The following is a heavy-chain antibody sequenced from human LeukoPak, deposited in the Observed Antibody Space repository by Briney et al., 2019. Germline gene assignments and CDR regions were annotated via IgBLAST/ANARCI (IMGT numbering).Heavy chain of an antibody. Sequence: PGGSLRVSCVASGFTFSSYWMHWVRQAPGKGLVWVSRINSDGSSTSYADFVKGRFAISRDSAKNTLYLQMNSLKAEDTAVYYCARGGGSGWNDNWGQGTLVTVSS. J-gene: IGHJ4*02. CDR3: ARGGGSGWNDN. CDR1: GFTFSSYW. V-gene: IGHV3-74*01. CDR2: INSDGSST. D-gene: IGHD6-19*01.